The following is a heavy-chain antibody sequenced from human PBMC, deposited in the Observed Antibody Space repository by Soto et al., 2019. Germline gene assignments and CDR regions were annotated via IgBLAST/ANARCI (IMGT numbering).Heavy chain of an antibody. CDR1: GGSISSYY. CDR3: ARVKSSWYRVDV. Sequence: SETLSLTCTVSGGSISSYYWSWIRQPPGKGLEWIGYIYYSGSTNYNPSLKSRVTISVDTSKNQFSLRLSSVTAADTAVYYCARVKSSWYRVDVWGQGTRVTVSS. CDR2: IYYSGST. J-gene: IGHJ6*02. V-gene: IGHV4-59*01. D-gene: IGHD6-13*01.